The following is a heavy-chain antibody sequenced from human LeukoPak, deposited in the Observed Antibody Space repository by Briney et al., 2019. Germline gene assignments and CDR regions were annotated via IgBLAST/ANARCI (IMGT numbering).Heavy chain of an antibody. D-gene: IGHD3-3*01. V-gene: IGHV4-34*01. CDR3: ARGRGHYDFWSGYYVSSFDP. Sequence: PSETLSLTCAVYGGSFSGYYWSWIRRPPGKWLEWIGEINHSGSTNYNPPLKSRVTISVDTSKNQFSLKLSSVTAADTAVYYCARGRGHYDFWSGYYVSSFDPWGQGTLVTVSS. CDR1: GGSFSGYY. J-gene: IGHJ5*02. CDR2: INHSGST.